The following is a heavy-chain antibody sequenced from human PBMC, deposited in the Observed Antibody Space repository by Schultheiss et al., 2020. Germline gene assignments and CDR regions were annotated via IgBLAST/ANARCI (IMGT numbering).Heavy chain of an antibody. Sequence: GGSLRLSCAASGFTFDDYAMHWVRQAPGKGLEWVSSISSSSSYIYYADSVKGQFTISRDNAKNSLYLQMNSLRAEDTAVYYCARDLVGVAGTGYWGQGTLVTVAS. J-gene: IGHJ4*02. CDR3: ARDLVGVAGTGY. CDR1: GFTFDDYA. D-gene: IGHD6-19*01. V-gene: IGHV3-21*01. CDR2: ISSSSSYI.